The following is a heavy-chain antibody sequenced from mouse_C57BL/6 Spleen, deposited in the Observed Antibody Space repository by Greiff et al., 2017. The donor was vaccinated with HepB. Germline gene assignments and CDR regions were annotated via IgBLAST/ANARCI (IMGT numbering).Heavy chain of an antibody. J-gene: IGHJ2*01. D-gene: IGHD1-1*01. V-gene: IGHV1-15*01. CDR3: TPYGSSYCDD. CDR2: IDPETGGT. CDR1: GYTFTDYE. Sequence: QVQLQQSGAELVRPGASVTLSCKASGYTFTDYEMHWVKQTPVHGLEWIGAIDPETGGTAYNQKFKGKAILTADKSSSTAYMELRSLTSEDSAVYYCTPYGSSYCDDWGQGTTLTVSS.